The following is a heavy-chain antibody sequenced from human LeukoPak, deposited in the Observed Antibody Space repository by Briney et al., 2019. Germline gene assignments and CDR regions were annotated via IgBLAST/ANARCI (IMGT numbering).Heavy chain of an antibody. V-gene: IGHV7-4-1*02. CDR2: IHPSTGNP. D-gene: IGHD3-16*02. J-gene: IGHJ4*02. CDR3: ARAFQSLGGLSLPDY. CDR1: GYTFTNYA. Sequence: ASVKVSCKTSGYTFTNYAMNWVRQAPGQGLEWMGWIHPSTGNPTYAQGFTRRFVFSLDTSVGTTYLQISSLKAEDTAVYYCARAFQSLGGLSLPDYWGQGTLVTVSS.